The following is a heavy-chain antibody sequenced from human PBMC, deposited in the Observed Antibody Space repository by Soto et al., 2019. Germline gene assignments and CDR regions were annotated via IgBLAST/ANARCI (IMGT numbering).Heavy chain of an antibody. J-gene: IGHJ5*02. Sequence: PGWYLRLSCEASGSTFSSYAMHWVRQAPCPVLEWVAVISYDGSNKYYADSVKGRVTISRDNSKNTLYLQMNSLRAEDTAVYYCARAALRGPYSSSFPDPRPFDPWGQGTLVTVS. CDR3: ARAALRGPYSSSFPDPRPFDP. CDR2: ISYDGSNK. CDR1: GSTFSSYA. D-gene: IGHD6-13*01. V-gene: IGHV3-30-3*01.